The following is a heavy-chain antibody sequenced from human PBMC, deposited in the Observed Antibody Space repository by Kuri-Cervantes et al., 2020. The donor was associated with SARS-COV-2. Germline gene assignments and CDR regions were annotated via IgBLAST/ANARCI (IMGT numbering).Heavy chain of an antibody. CDR2: INPSGGST. V-gene: IGHV1-46*01. D-gene: IGHD6-13*01. Sequence: ASVKVSCKASGGTFSSYAISWVRQAPGQGLEWMGIINPSGGSTSYAQKFQGRVTMTRDTSTSTVYMELSSLRSEDTAVYYCAREAPYSSSWSSAFDIWGQGTMVTVSS. CDR1: GGTFSSYA. J-gene: IGHJ3*02. CDR3: AREAPYSSSWSSAFDI.